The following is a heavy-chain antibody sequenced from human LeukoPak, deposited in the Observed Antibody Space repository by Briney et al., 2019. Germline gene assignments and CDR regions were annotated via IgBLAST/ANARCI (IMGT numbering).Heavy chain of an antibody. D-gene: IGHD3-10*01. Sequence: GGSLRLSCAASGFTVSSNYMSWVRQAPGKGLEWVSVIYSGGSTYYADSVKGRFTISRDNSKNTLYLQMNSLRAEDTAVYYCGRSGSYYSPFDYWGQGTLVTVSS. CDR1: GFTVSSNY. J-gene: IGHJ4*02. CDR2: IYSGGST. CDR3: GRSGSYYSPFDY. V-gene: IGHV3-53*05.